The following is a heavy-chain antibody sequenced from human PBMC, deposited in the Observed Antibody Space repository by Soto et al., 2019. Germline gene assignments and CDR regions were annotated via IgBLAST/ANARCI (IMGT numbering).Heavy chain of an antibody. CDR2: ISSSSSTI. D-gene: IGHD3-10*01. CDR1: GFSFSTYS. CDR3: ARDRVSGYYYPDACDT. Sequence: GGSLRLSCAASGFSFSTYSMNWVRQAPGKGLEWVSYISSSSSTIYHADSVKGRFTISRDNAKNSLYLQMNSLRAEDTAVYYWARDRVSGYYYPDACDTWRRGTRVSVS. V-gene: IGHV3-48*01. J-gene: IGHJ3*02.